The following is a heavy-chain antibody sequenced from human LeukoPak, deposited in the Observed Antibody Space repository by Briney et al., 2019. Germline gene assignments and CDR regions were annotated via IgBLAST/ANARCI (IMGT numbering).Heavy chain of an antibody. Sequence: GGSLRLSCAASGFTFSSYAMHWVRQAPGKGLEYVSAISSNWSSTYYANSVKGRFTISRDNSKNTLYLQMGSLRAEDMAVYYCARDLLPSRGGVPAAIGNWFDPWGQGTLVTVSS. CDR1: GFTFSSYA. CDR2: ISSNWSST. D-gene: IGHD2-2*02. J-gene: IGHJ5*02. CDR3: ARDLLPSRGGVPAAIGNWFDP. V-gene: IGHV3-64*01.